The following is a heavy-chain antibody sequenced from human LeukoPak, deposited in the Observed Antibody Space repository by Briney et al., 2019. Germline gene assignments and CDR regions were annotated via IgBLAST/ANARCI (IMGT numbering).Heavy chain of an antibody. CDR3: AKTGSSSSDDY. J-gene: IGHJ4*02. CDR2: IRYDGSNK. CDR1: GFTFSSYG. V-gene: IGHV3-30*02. Sequence: GSLSLSCAASGFTFSSYGMHWVRQAPGKGLEWVAFIRYDGSNKYYADSVKGRFTISRDNSKNTLYLQMNSLRAEDTAVYYCAKTGSSSSDDYWGQGTLVTVSS. D-gene: IGHD6-6*01.